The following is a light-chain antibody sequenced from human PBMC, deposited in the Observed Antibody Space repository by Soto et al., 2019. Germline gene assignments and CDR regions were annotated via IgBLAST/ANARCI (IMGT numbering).Light chain of an antibody. CDR2: GAS. CDR3: QQYNNWPPT. V-gene: IGKV3-15*01. CDR1: QTVTRN. J-gene: IGKJ2*01. Sequence: EIVMTQSPASLSVSPGERATLSCRASQTVTRNLAWYQQKPGQAPRLLIYGASTRATGIPARFSGSGSGTEFTLTISSLQSEDSAVYYCQQYNNWPPTFGQGTKLEIK.